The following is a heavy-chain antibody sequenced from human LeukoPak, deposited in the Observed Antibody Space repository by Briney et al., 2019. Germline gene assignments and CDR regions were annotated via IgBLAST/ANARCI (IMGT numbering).Heavy chain of an antibody. V-gene: IGHV4-59*08. Sequence: SETLSLTCTVSGGSISSYYWSWIRQPPGKGLEWIGYIHYSGSTNYNPSLKSRVTISVDTSKNQFSLKLSSVTAADTAVYYCARQGVGPLKWFDPWGQGTLVTVSS. D-gene: IGHD1-26*01. CDR2: IHYSGST. J-gene: IGHJ5*02. CDR3: ARQGVGPLKWFDP. CDR1: GGSISSYY.